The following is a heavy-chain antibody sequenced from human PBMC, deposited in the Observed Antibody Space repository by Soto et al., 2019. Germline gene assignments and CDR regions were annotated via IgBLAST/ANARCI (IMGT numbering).Heavy chain of an antibody. CDR3: AKDLGHGGRGAFDI. CDR2: ISYDGSNK. V-gene: IGHV3-30*18. CDR1: GFTFSSYS. J-gene: IGHJ3*02. D-gene: IGHD7-27*01. Sequence: QVQLVESGGGVVQPGRSLRLSCAASGFTFSSYSMHWVRQAPGKGLEWVAVISYDGSNKYYADSVKGRFTISRDNSKNTLYLQMNSLRAEDTAVYYCAKDLGHGGRGAFDIWGQGTMVTVSS.